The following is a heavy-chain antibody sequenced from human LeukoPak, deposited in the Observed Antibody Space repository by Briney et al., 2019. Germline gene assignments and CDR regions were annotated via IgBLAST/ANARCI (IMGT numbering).Heavy chain of an antibody. V-gene: IGHV1-18*01. CDR2: ISAYNGNT. Sequence: GASVKVSCKASGYTFTSYGISWVRQAPGQGLEWMGWISAYNGNTNYAQKFQGRVTITRDTSASTAYMELSSLRSEDTAVYYCARDLSFVAAAPGDFDYWGQGTLVTVSS. CDR3: ARDLSFVAAAPGDFDY. D-gene: IGHD6-13*01. J-gene: IGHJ4*02. CDR1: GYTFTSYG.